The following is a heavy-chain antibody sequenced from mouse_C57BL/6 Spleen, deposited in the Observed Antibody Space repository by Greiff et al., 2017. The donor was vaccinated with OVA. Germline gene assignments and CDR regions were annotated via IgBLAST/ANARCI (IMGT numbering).Heavy chain of an antibody. CDR1: GYTFTSYW. J-gene: IGHJ3*01. Sequence: QVQLQQPGAELVKPGASVKLSCKASGYTFTSYWMQWVKQRPGQGLEWIGEIDPSDSYTNYNQKFKGKATLTVDTSSSTAYMQLSSLTSEDSAVYYCARRLYDYDWAYWGQGTLVTVSA. V-gene: IGHV1-50*01. CDR2: IDPSDSYT. D-gene: IGHD2-4*01. CDR3: ARRLYDYDWAY.